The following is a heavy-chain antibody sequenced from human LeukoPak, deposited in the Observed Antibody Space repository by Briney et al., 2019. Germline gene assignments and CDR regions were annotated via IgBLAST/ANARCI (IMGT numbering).Heavy chain of an antibody. Sequence: GASVKVSCKASGYTLTGYYMHWVRQAPGQGLEWMGGINPNSGETNYAQKFQGRVTMSRDTSINTAYKEPSRLRADDTAVYYCAREGDSGSNWFDPWGQGTLVTVSS. J-gene: IGHJ5*02. V-gene: IGHV1-2*02. D-gene: IGHD6-6*01. CDR1: GYTLTGYY. CDR3: AREGDSGSNWFDP. CDR2: INPNSGET.